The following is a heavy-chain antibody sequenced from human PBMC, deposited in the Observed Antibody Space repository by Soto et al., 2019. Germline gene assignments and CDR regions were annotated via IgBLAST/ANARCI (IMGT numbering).Heavy chain of an antibody. CDR1: NGSISGFY. Sequence: SETLSLTCSVSNGSISGFYWTWIRQPPGKILEWIGYIHYSGRTDYNPSLTSRATMSVDTSKNQFSLNLKSITAADTAVYYCVRVGVGIGNHFDSWGQGTLVTVSS. V-gene: IGHV4-59*12. J-gene: IGHJ4*02. D-gene: IGHD1-26*01. CDR3: VRVGVGIGNHFDS. CDR2: IHYSGRT.